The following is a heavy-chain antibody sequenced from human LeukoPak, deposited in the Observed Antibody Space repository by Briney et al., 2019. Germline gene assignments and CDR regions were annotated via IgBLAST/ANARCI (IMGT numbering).Heavy chain of an antibody. V-gene: IGHV3-66*04. Sequence: PLGGSLRLSCAASGFTVSRNYMNWVRQAPGKGLEWVSVIYTGGSTYYADSVKGRFTISRDNSKNTLYLQMNSLRAEDTAVYYCSRQAAVGQRADYYFDYWGQGTLVTVSS. CDR2: IYTGGST. D-gene: IGHD6-25*01. CDR3: SRQAAVGQRADYYFDY. CDR1: GFTVSRNY. J-gene: IGHJ4*02.